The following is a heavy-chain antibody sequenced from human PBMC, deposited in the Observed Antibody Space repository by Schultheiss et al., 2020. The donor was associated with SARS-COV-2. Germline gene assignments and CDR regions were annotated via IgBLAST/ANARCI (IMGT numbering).Heavy chain of an antibody. CDR1: GFTFSNYW. V-gene: IGHV3-23*01. CDR2: ISGSGGST. D-gene: IGHD5-24*01. CDR3: ARVDVEMATIGYGMDV. J-gene: IGHJ6*02. Sequence: GGSLRLSCAASGFTFSNYWMHWVRQAPGKGPVWVSAISGSGGSTYYADSVKGRFTISRDNSKNTLYLQMNSLRAEDTAVYYCARVDVEMATIGYGMDVWGQGTTVTVSS.